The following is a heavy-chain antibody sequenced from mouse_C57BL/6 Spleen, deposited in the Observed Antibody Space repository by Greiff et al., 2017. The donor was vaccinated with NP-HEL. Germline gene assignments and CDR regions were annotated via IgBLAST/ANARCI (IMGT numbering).Heavy chain of an antibody. CDR1: GYTFTSYW. J-gene: IGHJ2*01. D-gene: IGHD2-3*01. Sequence: QVQLQQSGAELVKPGASVKLSCKASGYTFTSYWMQWVKQRPGQGLEWIGEIDPSDSYTNYNQKFKGKATLTVDTSSSTAYMQLSSLTSEDSAVYYCARRHDGYYYFDYWGQGTTLTVSS. CDR2: IDPSDSYT. CDR3: ARRHDGYYYFDY. V-gene: IGHV1-50*01.